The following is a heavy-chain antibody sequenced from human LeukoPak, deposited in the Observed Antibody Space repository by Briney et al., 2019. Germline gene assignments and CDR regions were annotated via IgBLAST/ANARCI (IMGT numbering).Heavy chain of an antibody. J-gene: IGHJ5*02. D-gene: IGHD3-22*01. CDR1: GGSISSYY. Sequence: PSETLSLTCTVSGGSISSYYWSWIRQPAGKGLEWIGRIYTSGSTNYNPSLKSRVTISVDKSKNQFSLKLSSVTAADTAVYYCARYYYDSSGYYSYNWFDAWGQGSLVTVSS. CDR3: ARYYYDSSGYYSYNWFDA. V-gene: IGHV4-4*07. CDR2: IYTSGST.